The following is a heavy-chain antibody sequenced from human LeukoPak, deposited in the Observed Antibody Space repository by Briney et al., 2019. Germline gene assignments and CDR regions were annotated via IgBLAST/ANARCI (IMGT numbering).Heavy chain of an antibody. CDR2: IYYSGST. D-gene: IGHD5-12*01. CDR3: ARGGGYDFYYYYMDV. CDR1: GGSIISYY. J-gene: IGHJ6*03. Sequence: SETLTLTSTVSGGSIISYYWSWIRQPPGKGLDWIGYIYYSGSTNYNPSLKSRVTISVDTSKNQFSLKLSSVTAADTAVYYCARGGGYDFYYYYMDVWGKGTTVTISS. V-gene: IGHV4-59*01.